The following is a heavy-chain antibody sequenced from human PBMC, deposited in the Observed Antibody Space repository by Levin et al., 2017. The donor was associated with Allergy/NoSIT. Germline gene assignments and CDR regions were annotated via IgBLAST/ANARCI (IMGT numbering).Heavy chain of an antibody. J-gene: IGHJ3*01. CDR2: ISHDETSI. D-gene: IGHD3-22*01. V-gene: IGHV3-30*03. CDR3: ATAGRTSGYADAFEF. CDR1: GSMFSSFV. Sequence: GGSLRLSCAVSGSMFSSFVLHWVRQAPGKGLEWVAVISHDETSIIYADSVKGRFTISKDNSKKTLYLQMNSLRDEDTAVYYCATAGRTSGYADAFEFWGQGTMVTVSS.